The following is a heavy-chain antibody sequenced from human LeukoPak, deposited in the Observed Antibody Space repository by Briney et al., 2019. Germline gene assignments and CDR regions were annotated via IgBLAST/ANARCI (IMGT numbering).Heavy chain of an antibody. Sequence: GGSLRLSCAASGFTVSSNYMSWVRQAPGKGLEWVSAISGSGGAPYYTDSVKGRFTISRDNSKNTVYLQLNSLRAEDTAVYYCARAAGDKAANARFDYWGQGTLVTVSS. CDR3: ARAAGDKAANARFDY. V-gene: IGHV3-23*01. CDR2: ISGSGGAP. CDR1: GFTVSSNY. D-gene: IGHD4-23*01. J-gene: IGHJ4*02.